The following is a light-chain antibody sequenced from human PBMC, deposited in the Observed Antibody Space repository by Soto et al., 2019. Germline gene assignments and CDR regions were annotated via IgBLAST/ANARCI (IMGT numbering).Light chain of an antibody. V-gene: IGKV3-15*01. J-gene: IGKJ4*01. CDR3: QQYNKWPLT. CDR1: QSVRSS. Sequence: EIVLTQSPDTLSVSPGEIATLFCRASQSVRSSLAWYQQKPGQAPRLFIYDASTRATGIPARFSGSGSGTEFTLTISSLQSEDFAVYYCQQYNKWPLTFGGGTKVDIK. CDR2: DAS.